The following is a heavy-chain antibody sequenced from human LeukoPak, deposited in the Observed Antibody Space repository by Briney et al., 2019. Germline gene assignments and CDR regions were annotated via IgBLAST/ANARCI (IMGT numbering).Heavy chain of an antibody. CDR1: GFTFSKYW. CDR3: ASAYYYDSPHYFGN. CDR2: IKKDGSQK. Sequence: HAGGSLRLSRAASGFTFSKYWMSWVRQPPGKGLEWVANIKKDGSQKYYVDSVEGRFTISRDNAKNSLYLQMNSLGAEDTAVYFCASAYYYDSPHYFGNWGQGTLVTVAS. J-gene: IGHJ4*02. V-gene: IGHV3-7*03. D-gene: IGHD3-22*01.